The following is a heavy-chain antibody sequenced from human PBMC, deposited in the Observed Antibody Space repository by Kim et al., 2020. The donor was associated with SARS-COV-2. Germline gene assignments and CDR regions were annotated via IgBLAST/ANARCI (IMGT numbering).Heavy chain of an antibody. D-gene: IGHD3-10*01. CDR1: GFTFSDYY. V-gene: IGHV3-11*06. J-gene: IGHJ6*02. Sequence: GGSLRLSCAASGFTFSDYYMSWIRQAPGKGLEWVSYISSSSSYTNYADSVKGRFTISRDNAKNSLYLQMNSLRAEDTAVYYCATGALFYYYGMDVWGQGTTVTVSS. CDR2: ISSSSSYT. CDR3: ATGALFYYYGMDV.